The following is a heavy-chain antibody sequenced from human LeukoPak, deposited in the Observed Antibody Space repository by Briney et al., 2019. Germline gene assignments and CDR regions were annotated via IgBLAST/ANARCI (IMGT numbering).Heavy chain of an antibody. CDR2: ISVTSSYR. V-gene: IGHV3-21*01. CDR1: GFTFSSYS. D-gene: IGHD4-17*01. CDR3: AREYTVATALITLGEVDY. Sequence: PGGSLRLSCAASGFTFSSYSMNWVRQAPGKGLEWVSSISVTSSYRYYADSVRGRFTISRDNAKNSLYLQMNSLRAEDTAVYYCAREYTVATALITLGEVDYWGQGTLVTVSS. J-gene: IGHJ4*02.